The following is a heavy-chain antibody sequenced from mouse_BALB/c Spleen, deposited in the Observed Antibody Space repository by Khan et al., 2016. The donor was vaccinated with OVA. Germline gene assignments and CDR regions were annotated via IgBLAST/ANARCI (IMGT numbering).Heavy chain of an antibody. D-gene: IGHD1-1*01. CDR2: TNPTNGRT. V-gene: IGHV1S81*02. J-gene: IGHJ2*01. CDR3: ARIKKIVATYFDY. Sequence: QVQLKQSGAELVKAGASVKMSCKASGYTFTSYWMHWVKQRLGQGLEWFAETNPTNGRTYYNEKFKSKATLTVDKSSSTAYMLLSGPTFEDSAVYYCARIKKIVATYFDYGGQGTTLTVSP. CDR1: GYTFTSYW.